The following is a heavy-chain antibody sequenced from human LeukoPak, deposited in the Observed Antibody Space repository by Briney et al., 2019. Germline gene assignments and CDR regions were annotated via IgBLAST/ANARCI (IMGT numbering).Heavy chain of an antibody. D-gene: IGHD3-9*01. CDR2: ISSSGGST. CDR3: ARDRYLSAA. V-gene: IGHV3-23*01. CDR1: GFTFSSYS. J-gene: IGHJ4*02. Sequence: GGSLRLSCAASGFTFSSYSMNWVRQAPGKGLEWVSGISSSGGSTYYADSVKGRFTISRDNSKNTLYLQMNSLKVEDTAVYYCARDRYLSAAWGQGTLVTVSS.